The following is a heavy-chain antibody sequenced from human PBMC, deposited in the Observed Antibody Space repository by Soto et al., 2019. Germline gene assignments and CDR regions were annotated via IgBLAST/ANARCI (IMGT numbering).Heavy chain of an antibody. J-gene: IGHJ3*02. CDR1: EFSFSSYG. CDR2: IWYDGSNK. Sequence: QVQLVESGGCVVQPGRSLRLSCAASEFSFSSYGMHWVRQAPDKGMEWVAVIWYDGSNKYYADSVKGRFTTTRDNYKNTLYREMNSLRAEVTAVYYFVREVDESSGYWYFDAFDIWGQGTMVTDSS. CDR3: VREVDESSGYWYFDAFDI. D-gene: IGHD3-22*01. V-gene: IGHV3-33*01.